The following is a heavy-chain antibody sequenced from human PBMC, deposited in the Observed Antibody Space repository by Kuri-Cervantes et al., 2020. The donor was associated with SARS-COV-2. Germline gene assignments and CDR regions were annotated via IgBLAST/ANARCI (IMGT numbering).Heavy chain of an antibody. J-gene: IGHJ6*02. CDR3: ARGEWSSGLHYGMDV. V-gene: IGHV3-21*04. CDR1: GFTFSRYN. Sequence: GESLKISCAASGFTFSRYNMNWVRQAPGKGLEWVSSISSSGTYIYYADSVKGRFTTSRDISKNTLYLEMDSLRGEDTAVYYCARGEWSSGLHYGMDVWGQGTTVTVSS. CDR2: ISSSGTYI. D-gene: IGHD6-19*01.